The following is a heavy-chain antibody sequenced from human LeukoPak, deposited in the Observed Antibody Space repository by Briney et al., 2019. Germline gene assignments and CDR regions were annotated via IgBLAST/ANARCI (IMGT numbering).Heavy chain of an antibody. CDR2: ISISGNYI. CDR1: GFTFSSYN. V-gene: IGHV3-21*01. J-gene: IGHJ4*02. CDR3: ARGSGSYTRPVDC. Sequence: PGGSLRLSCVASGFTFSSYNMNWDRQAPGKGLEWVSSISISGNYIYYTDSVKGRFTISRDNAKNTVYLQMNSLRAEDTAVYYCARGSGSYTRPVDCWGQGSLVTVSS. D-gene: IGHD1-26*01.